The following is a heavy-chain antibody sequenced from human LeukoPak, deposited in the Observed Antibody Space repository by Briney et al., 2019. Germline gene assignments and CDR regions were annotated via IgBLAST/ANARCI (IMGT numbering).Heavy chain of an antibody. J-gene: IGHJ6*02. D-gene: IGHD1-14*01. Sequence: GGSLRLSCAASGFTFSTYSMNWVRQAPGKGVEWVSSISTSSTYIYYADSVKGRFTISRDNAKNSLYLQMNSLRAEDTAVYYCARHEPVITLSSYYYGMDVWGPGTTVTVSS. CDR2: ISTSSTYI. CDR3: ARHEPVITLSSYYYGMDV. CDR1: GFTFSTYS. V-gene: IGHV3-21*01.